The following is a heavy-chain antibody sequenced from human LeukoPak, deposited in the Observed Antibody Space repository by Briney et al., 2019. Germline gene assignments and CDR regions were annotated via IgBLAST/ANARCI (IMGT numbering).Heavy chain of an antibody. CDR1: GFTFSTYW. CDR2: IKEDGSEK. CDR3: VRGGRHFGS. D-gene: IGHD1-1*01. Sequence: GGSLRLSCAASGFTFSTYWMSWVRQAPGKGLEWVANIKEDGSEKNYVDSVKGRFTISRDNAKNSLYLQMNSLRVEDTGVYYCVRGGRHFGSWGQGTLVTVSS. V-gene: IGHV3-7*01. J-gene: IGHJ4*02.